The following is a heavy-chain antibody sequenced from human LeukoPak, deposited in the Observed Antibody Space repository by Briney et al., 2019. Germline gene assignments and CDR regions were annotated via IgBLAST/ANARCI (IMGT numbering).Heavy chain of an antibody. CDR3: AREEYSSDWYGHDS. Sequence: SETLSLTCTVSGGSISNTNYYWAWIRQPPGRGLEWIGSIYYTGTTFGNPSLKSRVTLSVDTSKNQFSLRLTSVTAADTAFYYCAREEYSSDWYGHDSWGQGTLVTVSS. J-gene: IGHJ4*02. CDR1: GGSISNTNYY. V-gene: IGHV4-39*07. D-gene: IGHD6-13*01. CDR2: IYYTGTT.